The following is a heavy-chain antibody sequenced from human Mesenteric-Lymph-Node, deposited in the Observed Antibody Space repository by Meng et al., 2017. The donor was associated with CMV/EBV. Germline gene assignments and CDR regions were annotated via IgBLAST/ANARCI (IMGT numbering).Heavy chain of an antibody. V-gene: IGHV4-39*07. CDR3: ARDGDYYDSSGYNPFDY. CDR2: IYYSGST. D-gene: IGHD3-22*01. Sequence: QLQLQESGPGLVKHSETLSLTCTVSGGSISSSSYYWGWIRQPPGKGLEWIGSIYYSGSTYYNPSLKSRVTISVDTSKNQFSLKLSSVTAADTAVYYCARDGDYYDSSGYNPFDYWGQGTLVTVSS. CDR1: GGSISSSSYY. J-gene: IGHJ4*02.